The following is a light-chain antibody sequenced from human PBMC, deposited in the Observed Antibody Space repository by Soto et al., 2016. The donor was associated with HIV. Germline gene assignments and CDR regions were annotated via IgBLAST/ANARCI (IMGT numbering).Light chain of an antibody. CDR2: KTS. J-gene: IGKJ2*01. CDR1: QSISGW. V-gene: IGKV1-5*03. Sequence: DIQMTQFPSTLSASIGDRVTITCRASQSISGWLAWYQQKPGKAPKLLIYKTSSLESGVSSRFSGSGSGTEFTLTISSLLPDDFATYYCQHGDTFGQGTKVEIK. CDR3: QHGDT.